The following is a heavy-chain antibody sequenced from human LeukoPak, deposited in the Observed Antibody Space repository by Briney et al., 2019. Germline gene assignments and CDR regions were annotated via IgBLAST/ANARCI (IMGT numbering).Heavy chain of an antibody. J-gene: IGHJ5*02. Sequence: SETLSLTCTVSGGSISSGDYYWSWIRQPPGKGLEWIGYIYYSGSTYYNPSLKSRVTISVDTSKNQFSLKLSSVTAADTAVYYCAREKGSRHNWFDPWGQGTLVTVSS. CDR1: GGSISSGDYY. CDR3: AREKGSRHNWFDP. V-gene: IGHV4-30-4*01. CDR2: IYYSGST.